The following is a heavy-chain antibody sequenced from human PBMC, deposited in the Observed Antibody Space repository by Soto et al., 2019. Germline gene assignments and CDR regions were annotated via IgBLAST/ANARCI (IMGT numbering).Heavy chain of an antibody. CDR1: GDSISSGGCY. V-gene: IGHV4-31*03. D-gene: IGHD6-13*01. Sequence: PSETLSLTCTVSGDSISSGGCYWRWIRQHPGKGLEWIGYIYYSGNTYYNPSLKSRVTISVDTSKNQFSLKLTSVTAVDTAVYYCATKPRLAAAEFDYWGQGTLVTVSS. J-gene: IGHJ4*02. CDR3: ATKPRLAAAEFDY. CDR2: IYYSGNT.